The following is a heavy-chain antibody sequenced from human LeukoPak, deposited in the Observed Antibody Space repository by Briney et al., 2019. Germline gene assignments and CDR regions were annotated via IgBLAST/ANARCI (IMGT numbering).Heavy chain of an antibody. J-gene: IGHJ6*02. D-gene: IGHD6-25*01. Sequence: GASVKVSCKASGYTFTSYGISWVRQAPGQGLEWMGWISAYNGNTNYAQKLQGRVTMTTDTSTSTVYMELRSLRSDDTAVYYCARSAGYYYYGMDVWGQGTTVTVSS. V-gene: IGHV1-18*01. CDR3: ARSAGYYYYGMDV. CDR2: ISAYNGNT. CDR1: GYTFTSYG.